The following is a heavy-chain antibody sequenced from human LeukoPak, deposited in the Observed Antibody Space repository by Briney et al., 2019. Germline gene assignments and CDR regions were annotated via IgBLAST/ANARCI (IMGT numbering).Heavy chain of an antibody. CDR2: ISGSGGNT. CDR1: GFTFSNFA. J-gene: IGHJ3*02. CDR3: AKVRFLEWYRGGFDI. V-gene: IGHV3-23*01. Sequence: GGSLRLSCAASGFTFSNFAMSWVRQAPGKRLEWVSAISGSGGNTYYADSVKGRFTISRDNSKNTLYVQMNSLRAEDTAVYYCAKVRFLEWYRGGFDIWGLGTMVTVSS. D-gene: IGHD3-3*01.